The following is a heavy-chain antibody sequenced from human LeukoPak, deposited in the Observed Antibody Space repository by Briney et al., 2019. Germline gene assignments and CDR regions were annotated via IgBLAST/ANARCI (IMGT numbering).Heavy chain of an antibody. Sequence: PGGSLRFSCAVSGFTFRSHEMNWVRQAPGKGLEWISYISTSGSIIYYADSVKGRFTISRDNARNSLFLQMGSLKVEDTAVYYCARASYNSDWYFDQWGQGTLVTVSS. V-gene: IGHV3-48*03. CDR2: ISTSGSII. D-gene: IGHD6-19*01. J-gene: IGHJ4*02. CDR1: GFTFRSHE. CDR3: ARASYNSDWYFDQ.